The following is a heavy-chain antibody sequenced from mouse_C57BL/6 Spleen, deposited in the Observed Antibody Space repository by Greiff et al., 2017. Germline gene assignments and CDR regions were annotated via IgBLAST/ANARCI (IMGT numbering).Heavy chain of an antibody. J-gene: IGHJ2*01. CDR2: INPNNGGT. V-gene: IGHV1-22*01. CDR3: AGEDYDYDEVYFDY. CDR1: GYTFTDYN. D-gene: IGHD2-4*01. Sequence: EVQRVESGPELVKPGASVKMSCKASGYTFTDYNMHWVKQSHGKSLEWIGYINPNNGGTSYNQKFKGKATLTVNKSSSTAYMELRSLTSEDSAVYYCAGEDYDYDEVYFDYWGQGTTLTVSS.